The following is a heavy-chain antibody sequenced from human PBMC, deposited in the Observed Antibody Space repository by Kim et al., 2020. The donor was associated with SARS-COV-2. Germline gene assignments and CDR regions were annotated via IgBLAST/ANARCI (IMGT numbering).Heavy chain of an antibody. Sequence: GGSLRLSCAASGFTFDDYAMHWVRQAPGKGLEWVSLISGAGGSTYYADSVKGRFTISRDNRKNSLYLQMNSLRPEDTALYYCAKQFWEDGSYPPVRRDYWGRGTLVTL. J-gene: IGHJ4*02. V-gene: IGHV3-43*02. CDR3: AKQFWEDGSYPPVRRDY. CDR2: ISGAGGST. CDR1: GFTFDDYA. D-gene: IGHD6-19*01.